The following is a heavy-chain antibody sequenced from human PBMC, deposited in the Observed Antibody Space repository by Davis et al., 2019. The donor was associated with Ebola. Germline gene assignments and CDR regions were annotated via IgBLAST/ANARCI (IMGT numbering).Heavy chain of an antibody. J-gene: IGHJ6*02. CDR2: LSGSGGST. Sequence: GGSLRLSCAASGFTFSSYAMSWVRQAPGKGLEWVSALSGSGGSTYYADSVKGRFTISRDNSKNTLYLQMNSLRAEDTAVYYCAKGRYGSGKRGMDVWGQGTTVTVSS. CDR3: AKGRYGSGKRGMDV. V-gene: IGHV3-23*01. D-gene: IGHD3-10*01. CDR1: GFTFSSYA.